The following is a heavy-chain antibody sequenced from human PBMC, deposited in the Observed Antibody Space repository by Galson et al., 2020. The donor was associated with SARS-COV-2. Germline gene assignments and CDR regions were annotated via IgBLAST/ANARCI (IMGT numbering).Heavy chain of an antibody. V-gene: IGHV4-31*03. Sequence: ASETLSLTCTVSGGSISSGGYYWSWIRQHPGTGLEWIGHIYYSGRPQYNPSLKSRVTISVDTSKNQFSLKLSSVTAADTAVYYCAREFITMVRGGMDVWGQGTTVTVSS. CDR2: IYYSGRP. J-gene: IGHJ6*02. CDR1: GGSISSGGYY. CDR3: AREFITMVRGGMDV. D-gene: IGHD3-10*01.